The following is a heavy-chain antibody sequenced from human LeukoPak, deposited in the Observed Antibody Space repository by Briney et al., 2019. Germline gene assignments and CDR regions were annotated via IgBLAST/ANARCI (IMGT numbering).Heavy chain of an antibody. V-gene: IGHV4-59*01. CDR2: IYYSGST. D-gene: IGHD3-3*01. Sequence: SETLSLTCTVSGGSISSYYWSWIRQPPGKGLEWIGYIYYSGSTNYNPSLKRRVTISVDTSKNQFSLKLSSVTAADTAVYYCAGGGVVPGLGNGFDSWGQGTLVTVSS. J-gene: IGHJ5*01. CDR3: AGGGVVPGLGNGFDS. CDR1: GGSISSYY.